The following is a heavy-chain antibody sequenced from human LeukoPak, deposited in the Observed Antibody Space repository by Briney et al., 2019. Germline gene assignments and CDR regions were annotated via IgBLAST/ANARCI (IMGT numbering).Heavy chain of an antibody. CDR1: GYTFTSYW. D-gene: IGHD6-13*01. Sequence: GASVKVSCKASGYTFTSYWIGWVRQMPGKGLEWMGIIYPGDSDTRYSPSFQGQVTISADKSISTAYLQWSSLKASDTAMYYCARRIAAAGCDAFDIWGQGTMVTVSS. V-gene: IGHV5-51*01. J-gene: IGHJ3*02. CDR3: ARRIAAAGCDAFDI. CDR2: IYPGDSDT.